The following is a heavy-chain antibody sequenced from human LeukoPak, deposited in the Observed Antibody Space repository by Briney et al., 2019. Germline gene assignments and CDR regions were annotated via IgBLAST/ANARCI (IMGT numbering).Heavy chain of an antibody. CDR2: ISGSSSYI. CDR1: IDSFTNYY. J-gene: IGHJ5*02. CDR3: ARGSSNVAARNNWFDP. D-gene: IGHD6-6*01. Sequence: PSETLSLTCAVYIDSFTNYYWNWIRQTPGKGLEWVSSISGSSSYIYYADSMKGRFTISRDNAKNSLYLQMNSLRAEDTAVYYCARGSSNVAARNNWFDPWGQGTLVTVSS. V-gene: IGHV3-21*01.